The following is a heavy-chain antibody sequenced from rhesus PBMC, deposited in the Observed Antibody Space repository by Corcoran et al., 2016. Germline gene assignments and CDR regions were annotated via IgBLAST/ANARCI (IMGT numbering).Heavy chain of an antibody. CDR2: TRSGGST. J-gene: IGHJ4*01. D-gene: IGHD6-43*01. CDR3: ARHRYSSSYADYYFDY. Sequence: QVQLQQWGEGLVKPSETLSLTCAVYGGSVSGYWSGWIRQPPVKGLGGGGRTRSGGSTNYNPDRKSRVISSIDTSKNQLSRKLSSGTAADTAVDYCARHRYSSSYADYYFDYWGQGVLVTVSS. V-gene: IGHV4-160*01. CDR1: GGSVSGYW.